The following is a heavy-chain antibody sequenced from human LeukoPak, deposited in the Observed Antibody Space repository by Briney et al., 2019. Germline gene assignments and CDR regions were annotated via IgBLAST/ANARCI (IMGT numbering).Heavy chain of an antibody. CDR3: ARGRGLGEFAVASFDS. J-gene: IGHJ4*02. D-gene: IGHD3-10*01. V-gene: IGHV3-74*03. CDR2: LYSDGRSL. Sequence: GGSLRLSCAGSGFNFTGYWMHWVRQPPGKGLVWISRLYSDGRSLTYADSVKGRFTISRDNAKNMLYLQMNSLRPDDTAVYYCARGRGLGEFAVASFDSWGQGTLATVSS. CDR1: GFNFTGYW.